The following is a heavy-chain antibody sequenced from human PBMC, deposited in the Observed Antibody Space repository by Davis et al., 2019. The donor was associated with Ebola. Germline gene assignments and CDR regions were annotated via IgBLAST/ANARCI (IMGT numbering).Heavy chain of an antibody. V-gene: IGHV4-34*01. Sequence: SETLSLTCAVYGGSFSGYYWSWIRQPPGKGLEWIGEINHSGSTNYNPSLKSRVTISVDTSKNQFFLKLSSVTAADTAVYYCARGASVLVVVAARRWWFDPWGQGTLVTVSS. CDR2: INHSGST. CDR3: ARGASVLVVVAARRWWFDP. D-gene: IGHD2-15*01. CDR1: GGSFSGYY. J-gene: IGHJ5*02.